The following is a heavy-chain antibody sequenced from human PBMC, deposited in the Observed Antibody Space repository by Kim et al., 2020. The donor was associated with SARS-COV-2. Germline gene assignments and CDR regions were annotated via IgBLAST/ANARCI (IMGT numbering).Heavy chain of an antibody. CDR3: AKSKVGATRIFDY. J-gene: IGHJ4*02. Sequence: GGSLRLSCAASGFTFTYAMAWVRQAPGKGLEWVSSISGGGDSTYYADSVKGRFGISRNNSKNTLFLEMNSLGAEDTAVYFCAKSKVGATRIFDYWGQGTLVTVYS. CDR2: ISGGGDST. D-gene: IGHD1-26*01. V-gene: IGHV3-23*01. CDR1: GFTFTYA.